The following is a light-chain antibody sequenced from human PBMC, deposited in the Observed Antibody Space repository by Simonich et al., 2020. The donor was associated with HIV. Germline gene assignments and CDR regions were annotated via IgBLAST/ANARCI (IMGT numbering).Light chain of an antibody. CDR2: WAS. J-gene: IGKJ4*01. CDR3: QQYYSTPLT. Sequence: DIVMTQSPDSLAVSLGARATINCKSSQSVLYSSNNKNYLAWYQQKPGPPPNLLIYWASTRESGVPDRFSGSGSGTDFTLTISSLQAEDVAVYYCQQYYSTPLTFGGGTKVEIK. CDR1: QSVLYSSNNKNY. V-gene: IGKV4-1*01.